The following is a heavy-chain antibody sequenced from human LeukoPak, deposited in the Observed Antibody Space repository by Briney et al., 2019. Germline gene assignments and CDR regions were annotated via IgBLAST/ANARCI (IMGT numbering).Heavy chain of an antibody. Sequence: PGGSLRLSCAASGFTFSSYGMHWVRQAPGKGLEWVAVISYDGSNKYYADSVKGRFTISRDNSKNTLYLQMNSLRAEDTAVCYCAKGPLFGMITFGGVIDYWGQGTLVTVSS. J-gene: IGHJ4*02. CDR2: ISYDGSNK. D-gene: IGHD3-16*02. V-gene: IGHV3-30*18. CDR3: AKGPLFGMITFGGVIDY. CDR1: GFTFSSYG.